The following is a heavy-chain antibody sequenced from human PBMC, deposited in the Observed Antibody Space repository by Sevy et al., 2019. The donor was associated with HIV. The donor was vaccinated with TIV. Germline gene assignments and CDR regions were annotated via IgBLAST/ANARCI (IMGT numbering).Heavy chain of an antibody. CDR3: ARGELWVQNYYGSGSYFSKGFDY. D-gene: IGHD3-10*01. V-gene: IGHV1-18*01. Sequence: ASVNVSCKASGYTFTSYGISWVRQAPGQGLEWMGWISAYNGNTNYAQKLQGRVTMTTDTSTSTAYMELRSLRSDDTAVYYCARGELWVQNYYGSGSYFSKGFDYWGQGTLVTVSS. CDR1: GYTFTSYG. CDR2: ISAYNGNT. J-gene: IGHJ4*02.